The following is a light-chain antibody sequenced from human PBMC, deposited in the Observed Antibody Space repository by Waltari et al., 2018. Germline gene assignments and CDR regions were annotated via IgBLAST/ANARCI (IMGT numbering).Light chain of an antibody. CDR2: KAS. Sequence: DIQMTQTLSTLSASVGDRDTITCRASQSISTWLAWYQQKPGTAPKLLNYKASTLENGVPSSFSSSSARTVFTLTSSSLHPDDVASYYCQQYNRPFTFGPGTKVDIE. CDR3: QQYNRPFT. J-gene: IGKJ3*01. CDR1: QSISTW. V-gene: IGKV1-5*03.